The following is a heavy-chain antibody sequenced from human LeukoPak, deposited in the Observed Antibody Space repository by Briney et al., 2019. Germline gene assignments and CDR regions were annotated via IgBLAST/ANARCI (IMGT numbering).Heavy chain of an antibody. Sequence: GASVKVSCKVSGYTLTELSMHWVRQAPGKGLEWMGGFDPEDGETIYAQKFQGRVTMTEDTSTDTAYMELSSLRSEDTAVYYCATSRQLNDYGDYRWRTIWFDPWGQGTLVTVSS. CDR2: FDPEDGET. D-gene: IGHD4-17*01. J-gene: IGHJ5*02. CDR1: GYTLTELS. CDR3: ATSRQLNDYGDYRWRTIWFDP. V-gene: IGHV1-24*01.